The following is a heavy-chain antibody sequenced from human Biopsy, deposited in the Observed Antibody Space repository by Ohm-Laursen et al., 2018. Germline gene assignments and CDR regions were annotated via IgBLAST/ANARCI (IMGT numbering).Heavy chain of an antibody. V-gene: IGHV1-2*02. CDR1: GYTFTDYS. J-gene: IGHJ3*02. Sequence: SVKVSCKASGYTFTDYSLHWVRQAPGQGLEWMGWVNPNSGATNYAQKFQGKVTMTSDTSISTAYIELRRLISDDTAVYFCARDRMVTIITLVRADTFDIWGQGTLVSVSS. CDR3: ARDRMVTIITLVRADTFDI. D-gene: IGHD3-10*01. CDR2: VNPNSGAT.